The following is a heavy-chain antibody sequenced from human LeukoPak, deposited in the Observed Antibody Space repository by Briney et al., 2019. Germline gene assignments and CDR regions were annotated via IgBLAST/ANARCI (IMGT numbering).Heavy chain of an antibody. J-gene: IGHJ4*02. D-gene: IGHD5-12*01. V-gene: IGHV4-34*01. Sequence: PSETLSLTCAIYGESFDGFSRSWIRQSPGKGLEWIGEINLGGSTNYNPSLKSRVTMTIDTSKNQFSLKLSSVTAADTAVYYCAREIPLEWLRGVFDYWGQGTLVTVSS. CDR1: GESFDGFS. CDR3: AREIPLEWLRGVFDY. CDR2: INLGGST.